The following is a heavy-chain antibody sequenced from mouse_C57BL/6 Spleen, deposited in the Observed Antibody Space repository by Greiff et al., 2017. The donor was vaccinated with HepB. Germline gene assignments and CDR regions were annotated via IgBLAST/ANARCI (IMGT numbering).Heavy chain of an antibody. Sequence: VHVKQSGAELVRPGASVKLSCTASGFNIKDDYMHWVKQRPEQGLEWIGWIDPENGDTEYASKFQGKATITADTSSNTAYLQLSSLTSEDTAVYYCTFYYSNYPAWFAYWGQGTLVTVSA. CDR3: TFYYSNYPAWFAY. CDR2: IDPENGDT. V-gene: IGHV14-4*01. J-gene: IGHJ3*01. CDR1: GFNIKDDY. D-gene: IGHD2-5*01.